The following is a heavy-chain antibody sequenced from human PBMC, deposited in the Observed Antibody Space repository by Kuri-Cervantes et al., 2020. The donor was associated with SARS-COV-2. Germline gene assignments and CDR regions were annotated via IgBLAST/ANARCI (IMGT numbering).Heavy chain of an antibody. V-gene: IGHV4-4*07. CDR3: ASVKYIDYCYYMDV. Sequence: ESLKISCTVSGGSISSYYWSWIRQPAGKGLEWIGRIYTSGSTNYNPSLKSRVTMSVDTSKNQFSLKLSSVTAADTAVYYCASVKYIDYCYYMDVWGKGTTVTVSS. CDR1: GGSISSYY. D-gene: IGHD2-15*01. CDR2: IYTSGST. J-gene: IGHJ6*03.